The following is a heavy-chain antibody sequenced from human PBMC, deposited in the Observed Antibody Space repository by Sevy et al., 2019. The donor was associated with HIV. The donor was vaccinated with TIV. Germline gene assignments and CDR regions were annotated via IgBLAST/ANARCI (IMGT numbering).Heavy chain of an antibody. D-gene: IGHD3-3*01. V-gene: IGHV3-73*01. Sequence: GGSLRLSYAASGFTFSGSAMLWVRQASGKGLEWVGRIRSKANSYATAYAASVKGRFTISRDDSKNTAYLQMNSLKTEDTAVYYCTLLTVITIFGVVENWFDPWGQGTLVTVSS. CDR3: TLLTVITIFGVVENWFDP. CDR2: IRSKANSYAT. CDR1: GFTFSGSA. J-gene: IGHJ5*02.